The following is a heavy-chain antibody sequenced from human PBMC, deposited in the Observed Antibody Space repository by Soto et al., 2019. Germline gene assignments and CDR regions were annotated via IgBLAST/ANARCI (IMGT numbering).Heavy chain of an antibody. V-gene: IGHV1-18*01. CDR3: ARWMVDRSSTSCYAVPYYYGMDV. CDR1: GYTFTSYG. Sequence: ASVKVSCKASGYTFTSYGISWVRQAPGQGLEWMGWISAYNGNTNYAQKLQGRVTMTTDTSTSTAYMELRSLRSDDTAVYYCARWMVDRSSTSCYAVPYYYGMDVWGQGTTVTVSS. D-gene: IGHD2-2*01. J-gene: IGHJ6*02. CDR2: ISAYNGNT.